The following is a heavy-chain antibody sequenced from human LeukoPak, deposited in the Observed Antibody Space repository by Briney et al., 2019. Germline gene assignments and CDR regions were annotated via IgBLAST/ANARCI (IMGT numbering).Heavy chain of an antibody. CDR2: IIPIFGTA. J-gene: IGHJ4*02. Sequence: GASVKVSCKASGGTFSSYAISWVRQAPGQGLEWMGGIIPIFGTANYAQKFQGRVTITADESTSTAYMELSSLRSEDTAVYYCARGDSSGWSKYYFDYWGQGTLVTVSS. V-gene: IGHV1-69*13. CDR3: ARGDSSGWSKYYFDY. D-gene: IGHD6-19*01. CDR1: GGTFSSYA.